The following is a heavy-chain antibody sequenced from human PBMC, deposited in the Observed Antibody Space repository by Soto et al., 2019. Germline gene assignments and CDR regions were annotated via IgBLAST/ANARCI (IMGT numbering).Heavy chain of an antibody. D-gene: IGHD6-19*01. V-gene: IGHV3-30*18. CDR1: SFRFSAYG. J-gene: IGHJ4*01. CDR3: VKGGYKTGWPPFDH. Sequence: QVKLVEFGGAVVQSGRSLRLSCTASSFRFSAYGMHWVRQAPGKGLEWVALISDDGKTQFFTESVEGRFTISRDNSRNTLYLQMNRLRLEDTAVYYCVKGGYKTGWPPFDHWGHGTRVTVSS. CDR2: ISDDGKTQ.